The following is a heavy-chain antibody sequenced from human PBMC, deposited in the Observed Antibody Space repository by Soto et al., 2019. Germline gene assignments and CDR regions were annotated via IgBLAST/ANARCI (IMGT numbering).Heavy chain of an antibody. CDR2: IYSGGST. D-gene: IGHD2-2*01. CDR1: GFTVSSNY. J-gene: IGHJ3*02. CDR3: ARECSTSCYDPSSAFDI. V-gene: IGHV3-66*01. Sequence: GGSLRLSCAASGFTVSSNYMSWVRQAPGKGLEWVSVIYSGGSTYYADAVKGRFTISRDNSKNTLYLQMNSLRAEDTAVYYCARECSTSCYDPSSAFDIWGQGTMVTVSS.